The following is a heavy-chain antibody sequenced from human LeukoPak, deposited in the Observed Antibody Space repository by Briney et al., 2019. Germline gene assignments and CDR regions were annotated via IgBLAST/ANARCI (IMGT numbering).Heavy chain of an antibody. CDR3: ARGEANYYDSSGALGY. CDR2: IYYSGST. CDR1: GGSISSSSYY. D-gene: IGHD3-22*01. Sequence: SETLSLTCTVSGGSISSSSYYWGWIRQPPGKGLEWIGSIYYSGSTYYNPSLKSRVTISVDTSKNQFSLKLSSVTAADTAVYYCARGEANYYDSSGALGYWGQGTLVTVSS. J-gene: IGHJ4*02. V-gene: IGHV4-39*07.